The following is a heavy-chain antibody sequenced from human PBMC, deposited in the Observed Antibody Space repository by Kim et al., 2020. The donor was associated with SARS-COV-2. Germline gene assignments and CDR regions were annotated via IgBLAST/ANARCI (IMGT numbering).Heavy chain of an antibody. CDR1: HFTFSNYA. J-gene: IGHJ4*02. CDR3: AVIQHASGY. D-gene: IGHD3-10*01. CDR2: ISGSGDAT. V-gene: IGHV3-23*01. Sequence: GGSLRLSCAASHFTFSNYAMSWVRRAPGGGLEWVSSISGSGDATYYADSVKGRFSISRDNSKNTLHLQLDSLRAEDTAVYYCAVIQHASGYWGQGTLVTVSS.